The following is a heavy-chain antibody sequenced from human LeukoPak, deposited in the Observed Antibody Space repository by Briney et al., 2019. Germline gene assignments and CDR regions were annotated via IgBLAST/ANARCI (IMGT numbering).Heavy chain of an antibody. CDR3: ATANGAAGEFFLFDY. CDR2: FDPEDGET. Sequence: ASVKVSCKVSGYTLTELSMHWVRQAPGKGLEWMGGFDPEDGETIYAQKFQGRVTMTEDTSTDTAYMELSSLRSEDTAVYYCATANGAAGEFFLFDYWGQGTLVTVSS. CDR1: GYTLTELS. V-gene: IGHV1-24*01. D-gene: IGHD3-10*01. J-gene: IGHJ4*02.